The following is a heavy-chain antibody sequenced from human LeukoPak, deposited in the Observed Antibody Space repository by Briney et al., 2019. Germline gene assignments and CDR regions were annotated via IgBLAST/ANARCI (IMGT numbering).Heavy chain of an antibody. CDR1: AGSIRRYY. V-gene: IGHV4-59*08. CDR3: ASHASSGLPINFYS. Sequence: PSETLSLTCTVSAGSIRRYYWSWIRQPPGKGLEWIGYIYYSGSTNYNPSLKSRVTISVDTSKNQFSLKLSSVTAAYTAVYYCASHASSGLPINFYSRGQGTLVTVSS. J-gene: IGHJ4*02. CDR2: IYYSGST. D-gene: IGHD6-19*01.